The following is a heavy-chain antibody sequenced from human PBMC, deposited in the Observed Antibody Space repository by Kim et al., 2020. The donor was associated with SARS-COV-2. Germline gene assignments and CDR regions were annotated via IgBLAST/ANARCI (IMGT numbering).Heavy chain of an antibody. V-gene: IGHV3-74*01. CDR2: LNGDGTIT. J-gene: IGHJ3*02. CDR1: GFTFSSYW. Sequence: GGSLRLSCAASGFTFSSYWMLWVRQATGKGLVWVSRLNGDGTITNYADSVKGRFTISRDNAKNTLYLQMNSLRVDDTALYYCARRTGNGFDIWGQGTMLT. CDR3: ARRTGNGFDI. D-gene: IGHD3-9*01.